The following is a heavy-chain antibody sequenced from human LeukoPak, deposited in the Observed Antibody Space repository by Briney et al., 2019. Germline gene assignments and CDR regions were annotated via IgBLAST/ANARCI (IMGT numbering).Heavy chain of an antibody. Sequence: SETLSPTCTVSGGSISSGGYYWSWIRQHPGKGLEWIGYIYYSGSTYYNPSLKSRVTISVDTSKNQFSLKLSSVTAADTAVYYCATGRTVTTVLDAFDIWGQGTMVTVSS. J-gene: IGHJ3*02. V-gene: IGHV4-31*03. CDR2: IYYSGST. D-gene: IGHD4-17*01. CDR3: ATGRTVTTVLDAFDI. CDR1: GGSISSGGYY.